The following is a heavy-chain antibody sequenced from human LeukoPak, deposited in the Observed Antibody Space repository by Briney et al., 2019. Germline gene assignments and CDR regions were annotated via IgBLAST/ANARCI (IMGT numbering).Heavy chain of an antibody. CDR2: INPNSGGT. CDR3: ARPRDSWESKYWHYSSDAFDI. Sequence: ASVKVSCKASGYTFSDYYMYWVRQAPGQGLEWMGWINPNSGGTNYAQKFQGRVTMTRDTSISTAYMELRRLRSDDTAVYYCARPRDSWESKYWHYSSDAFDIWGQGTMVTVSS. CDR1: GYTFSDYY. J-gene: IGHJ3*02. V-gene: IGHV1-2*02. D-gene: IGHD4-11*01.